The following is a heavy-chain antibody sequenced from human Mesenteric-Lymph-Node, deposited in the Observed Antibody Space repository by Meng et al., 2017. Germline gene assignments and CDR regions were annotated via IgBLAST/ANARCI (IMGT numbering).Heavy chain of an antibody. CDR2: IYYSGNT. CDR3: ARTTYDDNGFYSPSVDS. V-gene: IGHV4-61*01. CDR1: GASVSSGPHY. J-gene: IGHJ4*02. Sequence: QGPLQESGPGLVRPSETLSVICTVSGASVSSGPHYWSWIRQSPGKGLEWIGYIYYSGNTNYSPSLKSRLTISLDTSKNQFSLRLTSVTAADTAVYYCARTTYDDNGFYSPSVDSWGQGTLVTVSS. D-gene: IGHD3-3*01.